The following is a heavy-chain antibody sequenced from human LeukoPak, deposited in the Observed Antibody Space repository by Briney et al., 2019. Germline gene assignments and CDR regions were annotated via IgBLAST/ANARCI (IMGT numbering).Heavy chain of an antibody. D-gene: IGHD2-15*01. CDR1: GFTFRSYE. CDR2: LSSSGSAF. J-gene: IGHJ5*02. CDR3: ARLGYCSGGSCLNNWFDP. V-gene: IGHV3-48*03. Sequence: GESLRLSCEDSGFTFRSYEMNWVRQAPGKGLEWIAYLSSSGSAFSYADSVKGRFTIARDNAKNSLYLQMNSLRAEDTAVYYCARLGYCSGGSCLNNWFDPWGQGTLVTVSS.